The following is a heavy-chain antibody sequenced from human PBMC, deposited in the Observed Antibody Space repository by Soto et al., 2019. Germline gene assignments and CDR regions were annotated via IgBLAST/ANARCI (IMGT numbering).Heavy chain of an antibody. CDR2: IIPIFGTA. J-gene: IGHJ6*02. V-gene: IGHV1-69*13. D-gene: IGHD5-18*01. Sequence: ASVKVSCKASGGTFITYAISWVRQAPGQGLERVGGIIPIFGTANYAQKFQGRVTITADESTSTAYMELSSLRPEDTAVYYCARAAYSYGTAYLSYYYGMDVWGQGTTVTVSS. CDR1: GGTFITYA. CDR3: ARAAYSYGTAYLSYYYGMDV.